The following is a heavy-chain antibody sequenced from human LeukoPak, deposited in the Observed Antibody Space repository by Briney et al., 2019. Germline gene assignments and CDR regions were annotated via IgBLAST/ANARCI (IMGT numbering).Heavy chain of an antibody. J-gene: IGHJ5*02. CDR3: ASYSGRDEWFDP. D-gene: IGHD1-26*01. CDR2: ISGSGGST. Sequence: GGSLRLSCAASGFTFSSYAMSWVRQAPGKGLEWVSAISGSGGSTYYADSVKGRFTISRDNAKNSLYLQMNSLRAEDTAVYYCASYSGRDEWFDPWGQETLVTVSS. V-gene: IGHV3-23*01. CDR1: GFTFSSYA.